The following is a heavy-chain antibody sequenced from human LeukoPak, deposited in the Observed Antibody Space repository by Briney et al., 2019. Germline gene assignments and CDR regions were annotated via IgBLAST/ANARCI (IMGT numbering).Heavy chain of an antibody. CDR2: IIPIFGTA. CDR3: ARLGYCSSTSCYTGV. J-gene: IGHJ4*02. Sequence: SVKVSCKASGGTFSSYAISWVRQAPGQGLEWMGGIIPIFGTASYAQKFQGRVTITADESTSTAYMELSSLRSEDTAVYYCARLGYCSSTSCYTGVWGQGTLVTVSS. D-gene: IGHD2-2*02. CDR1: GGTFSSYA. V-gene: IGHV1-69*13.